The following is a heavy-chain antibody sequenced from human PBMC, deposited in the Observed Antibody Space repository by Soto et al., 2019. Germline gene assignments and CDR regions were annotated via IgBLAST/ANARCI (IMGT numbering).Heavy chain of an antibody. J-gene: IGHJ4*02. CDR3: ARAMGSGSYHFDY. CDR1: GFTFSSYA. Sequence: PGGSLRLSCAASGFTFSSYAMHWVRQAPGKGLEWVAVISYDGSNKYYADSVKGRSTISRDNSKNTLYLQMNSLRAEDTAVYYCARAMGSGSYHFDYWGQGTLVTVSS. D-gene: IGHD1-26*01. V-gene: IGHV3-30-3*01. CDR2: ISYDGSNK.